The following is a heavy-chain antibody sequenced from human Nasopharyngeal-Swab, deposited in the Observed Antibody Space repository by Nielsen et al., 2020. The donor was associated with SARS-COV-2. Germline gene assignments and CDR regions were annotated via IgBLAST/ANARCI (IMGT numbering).Heavy chain of an antibody. CDR3: ARVGQCSSTSCYEFEN. D-gene: IGHD2-2*01. CDR2: ISGSGTYT. Sequence: GESLKISCTASGFTFGDYYMNWIRQAPEKGLEWVSYISGSGTYTNYADSVRGRFTISRDNAKNSLFLQMDSLRADDTAVYYCARVGQCSSTSCYEFENWGQGALVTVSS. V-gene: IGHV3-11*05. J-gene: IGHJ4*02. CDR1: GFTFGDYY.